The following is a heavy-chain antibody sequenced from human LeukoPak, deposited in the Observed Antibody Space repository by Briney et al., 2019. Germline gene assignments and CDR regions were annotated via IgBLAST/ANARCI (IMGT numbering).Heavy chain of an antibody. CDR2: IYYSGST. Sequence: SETLSLTCTVSGGSISSYYWSWIRQPPGKGLEWIGYIYYSGSTNYNPSLKSRVTISVDTSKNQFSLKLSSVTAADTAVYYCARDEDVWFGELDYWGQGTLVTVSS. J-gene: IGHJ4*02. D-gene: IGHD3-10*01. V-gene: IGHV4-59*01. CDR3: ARDEDVWFGELDY. CDR1: GGSISSYY.